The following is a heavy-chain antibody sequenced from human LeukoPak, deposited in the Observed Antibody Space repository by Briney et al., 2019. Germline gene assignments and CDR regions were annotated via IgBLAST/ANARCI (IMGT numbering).Heavy chain of an antibody. D-gene: IGHD2-8*02. J-gene: IGHJ4*02. CDR2: ISDNGERT. CDR3: AKERGVSKPFDY. Sequence: GGSLRLSCAVSGFTFSTYGMNWVRQAPGKGLEWVSAISDNGERTYYADSVKGRFTISRDNSKSALYLQMNSLRAEDTAVYYCAKERGVSKPFDYWGQGTLVTVSS. V-gene: IGHV3-23*01. CDR1: GFTFSTYG.